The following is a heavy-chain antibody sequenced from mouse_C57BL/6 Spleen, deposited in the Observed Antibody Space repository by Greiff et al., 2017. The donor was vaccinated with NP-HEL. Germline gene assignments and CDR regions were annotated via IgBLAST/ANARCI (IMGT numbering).Heavy chain of an antibody. D-gene: IGHD1-1*01. J-gene: IGHJ2*01. CDR3: ARHEDRAVVATDYFDY. CDR2: FYPGSGSI. Sequence: QVQLQQSGAELVKPGASVKLSCKASGYTFTEYTIHWVKQRSGQGLEWIGWFYPGSGSIKYNEKFKDNATLTADKSSSTVYMELSRLTSEDSAVYVCARHEDRAVVATDYFDYWGQGTTLTVSS. CDR1: GYTFTEYT. V-gene: IGHV1-62-2*01.